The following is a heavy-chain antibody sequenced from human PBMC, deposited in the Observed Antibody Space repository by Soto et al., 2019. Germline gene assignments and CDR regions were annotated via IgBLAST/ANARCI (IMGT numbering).Heavy chain of an antibody. D-gene: IGHD6-19*01. CDR1: GFTFSSYA. CDR2: ISGSGGST. CDR3: AKAHIAVAGIFDY. V-gene: IGHV3-23*01. J-gene: IGHJ4*02. Sequence: LRLSCAASGFTFSSYAMSWVRQAPGKGLEWVSAISGSGGSTYYADSVKGRFTISRDNSKNTLYLQMNSLRAEDTAVYYCAKAHIAVAGIFDYWGQVSLVTVSS.